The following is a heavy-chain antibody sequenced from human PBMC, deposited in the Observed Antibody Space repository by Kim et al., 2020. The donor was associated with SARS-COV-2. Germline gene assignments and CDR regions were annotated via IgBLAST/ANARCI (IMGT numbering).Heavy chain of an antibody. CDR1: GFTFSSYA. CDR2: ISYDGSNK. D-gene: IGHD1-7*01. Sequence: GGSLRLSCAASGFTFSSYAMYWVRQAPDKGLEWVAVISYDGSNKYYADSVKGRFTISRDNSKNTLYLQMNSLRAEDTAVYYCARDAGTTRDAFDIWGQGTMVTVSS. V-gene: IGHV3-30-3*01. J-gene: IGHJ3*02. CDR3: ARDAGTTRDAFDI.